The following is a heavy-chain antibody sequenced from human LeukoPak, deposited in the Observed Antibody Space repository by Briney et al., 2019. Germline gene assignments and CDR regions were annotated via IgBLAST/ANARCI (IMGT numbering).Heavy chain of an antibody. CDR2: IYYSGST. CDR3: ARQGDIFGVVVPFGY. V-gene: IGHV4-39*01. D-gene: IGHD3-3*01. J-gene: IGHJ4*02. CDR1: GGSISSSNYY. Sequence: SETLSLTCTVSGGSISSSNYYWGWIRQPPGKGLEWIGSIYYSGSTYYNPSLKRRVTISVDTSTNQFPLKLSSVTAADTAVYYCARQGDIFGVVVPFGYWGQGTLVTVSS.